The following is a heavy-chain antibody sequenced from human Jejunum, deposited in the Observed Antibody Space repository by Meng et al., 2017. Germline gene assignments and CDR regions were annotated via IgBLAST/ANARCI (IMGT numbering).Heavy chain of an antibody. V-gene: IGHV4-4*02. D-gene: IGHD2-15*01. Sequence: VHLQESGPGLGNPSGTLSLTCAVYGGSISSSSWWSWVRQPPGKGLEWIGEISLSGSPSYNPSLRTRVTISIDTSRNQFSLSLSSVTAADTAVYYCARHGAAPYFDDWGQGSLVTVSS. CDR1: GGSISSSSW. CDR3: ARHGAAPYFDD. CDR2: ISLSGSP. J-gene: IGHJ4*02.